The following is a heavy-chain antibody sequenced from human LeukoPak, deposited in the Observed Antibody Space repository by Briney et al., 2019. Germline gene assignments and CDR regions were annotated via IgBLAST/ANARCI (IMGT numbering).Heavy chain of an antibody. J-gene: IGHJ4*02. CDR2: IYYSGST. CDR3: ARFDYGDYYFDY. V-gene: IGHV4-59*01. Sequence: SETLSLTCTVSGGSIGSYYWSWIRQSPGKGLEWIGYIYYSGSTNYNPSLKSRVTISVDTSKNQFSLKLSSVTAADTAVYYCARFDYGDYYFDYWGQGTLVTVSS. D-gene: IGHD4-17*01. CDR1: GGSIGSYY.